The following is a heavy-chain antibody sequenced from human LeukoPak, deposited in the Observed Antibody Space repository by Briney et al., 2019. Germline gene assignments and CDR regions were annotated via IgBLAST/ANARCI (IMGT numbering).Heavy chain of an antibody. CDR2: IKSKTDGGTT. CDR3: TTESWGAYNY. V-gene: IGHV3-15*01. Sequence: GGSLRLSCAASGFTFSIAWMSWVRQAPGKGLEWVGHIKSKTDGGTTDYAAPVKGRFSISRDDSKKTLSLQMNSLKTEDTAVYYCTTESWGAYNYWGQGTLVTVSS. J-gene: IGHJ4*02. CDR1: GFTFSIAW. D-gene: IGHD3-16*01.